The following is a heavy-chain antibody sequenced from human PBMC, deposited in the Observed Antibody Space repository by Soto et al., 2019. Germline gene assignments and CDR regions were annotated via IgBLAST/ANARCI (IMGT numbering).Heavy chain of an antibody. V-gene: IGHV4-59*01. Sequence: PSGTLSLSCTVAGGSISSYYGSWIRQPPGKGLEWIGYIYYSGSTNYNPSLKSRVTISVDTSKNQFSLKLSSVTAADTAVYYCARVPYHYDSSGYYFDYRGQATLVTLSS. J-gene: IGHJ4*02. D-gene: IGHD3-22*01. CDR1: GGSISSYY. CDR3: ARVPYHYDSSGYYFDY. CDR2: IYYSGST.